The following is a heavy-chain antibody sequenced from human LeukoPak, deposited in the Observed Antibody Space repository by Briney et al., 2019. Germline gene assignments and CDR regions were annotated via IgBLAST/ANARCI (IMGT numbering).Heavy chain of an antibody. CDR1: GLTFSSHW. V-gene: IGHV4-59*06. CDR3: ARATGGIPYY. CDR2: IYHSGST. Sequence: PGGSLRLSCAASGLTFSSHWMHWVRQAPGKGLECIGHIYHSGSTYYNPSLTSRVSISVDTSKNQFSLKLSPVTAADTAVYYCARATGGIPYYWGQGALVTVSS. J-gene: IGHJ4*02. D-gene: IGHD1-26*01.